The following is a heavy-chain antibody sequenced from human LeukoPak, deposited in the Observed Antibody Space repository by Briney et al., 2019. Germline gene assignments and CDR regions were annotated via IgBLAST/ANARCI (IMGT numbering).Heavy chain of an antibody. CDR2: MNPNSGNT. Sequence: ASVKASCKASGYTFTSYDINWVRQATGQGLEWMGWMNPNSGNTGYAQKFQGRVTMTRNTSIGTAYMELSSLRSEDTAVYYCARGRGLTYYYDSSGYYYAYWGQGTLVTVSS. J-gene: IGHJ4*02. CDR1: GYTFTSYD. D-gene: IGHD3-22*01. V-gene: IGHV1-8*01. CDR3: ARGRGLTYYYDSSGYYYAY.